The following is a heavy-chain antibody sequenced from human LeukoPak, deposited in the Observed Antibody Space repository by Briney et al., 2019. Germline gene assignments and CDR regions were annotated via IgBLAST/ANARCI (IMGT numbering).Heavy chain of an antibody. Sequence: GGSLRLSCAASGFTVSSNYMSWVRQAPGKGLEWVSGIYSGGSTYYADSVKGRFTISRDNSKNTLYLQMNSLRAEDTAVYYCASSNYYGSGSRDYWGQGTLVTVSS. V-gene: IGHV3-66*01. J-gene: IGHJ4*02. D-gene: IGHD3-10*01. CDR2: IYSGGST. CDR1: GFTVSSNY. CDR3: ASSNYYGSGSRDY.